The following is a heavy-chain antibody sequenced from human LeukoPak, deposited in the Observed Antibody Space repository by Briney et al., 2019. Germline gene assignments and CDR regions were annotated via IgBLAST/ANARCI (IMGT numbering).Heavy chain of an antibody. J-gene: IGHJ4*02. CDR2: TGSTVVST. CDR1: GFTFSSYA. V-gene: IGHV3-23*01. CDR3: AKDPGVVPAHYFDY. D-gene: IGHD2-2*01. Sequence: GRSLRLSCAASGFTFSSYAMNWVRQAPGGGLEWVSATGSTVVSTFYAHSVKGRFTVSRDNSKNTLSLQMNSLRAEDTAVYYCAKDPGVVPAHYFDYWGQGILVTVSS.